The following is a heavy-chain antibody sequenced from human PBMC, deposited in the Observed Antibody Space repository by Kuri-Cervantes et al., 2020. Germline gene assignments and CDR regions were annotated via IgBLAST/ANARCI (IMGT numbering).Heavy chain of an antibody. V-gene: IGHV4-39*01. D-gene: IGHD2-15*01. CDR1: GGSFIIHNW. CDR3: ARRGGYCSGGSCDLNWFDP. J-gene: IGHJ5*02. CDR2: IYYSGST. Sequence: SETLSLTCTVSGGSFIIHNWWSWVRQSPGKGLEWIGSIYYSGSTYYNPSLKSRVTISVDTSKNQFSLKLSSVTAADTAVYYCARRGGYCSGGSCDLNWFDPWGQGTLVTVSS.